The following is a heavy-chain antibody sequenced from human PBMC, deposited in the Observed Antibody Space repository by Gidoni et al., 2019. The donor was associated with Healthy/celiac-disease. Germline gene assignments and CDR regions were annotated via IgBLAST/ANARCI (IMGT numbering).Heavy chain of an antibody. CDR1: GFTFSDYY. J-gene: IGHJ6*02. D-gene: IGHD2-2*01. CDR2: ISMSSRYT. Sequence: QVQLVESGGGFVKPGGSLRLSCAASGFTFSDYYMSWIRQAPGKGLEWVSYISMSSRYTNYADSVKGRFTISRDNAKNSLYLQMNSLRAEDTAVYYCAREVVVPAADYYYYYGMDVWGQGTTVTVSS. V-gene: IGHV3-11*05. CDR3: AREVVVPAADYYYYYGMDV.